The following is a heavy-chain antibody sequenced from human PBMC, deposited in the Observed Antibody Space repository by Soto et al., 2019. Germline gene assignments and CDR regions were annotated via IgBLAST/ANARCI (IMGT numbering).Heavy chain of an antibody. CDR2: IYYSGST. CDR3: ARNGKYQLPRSWFDP. Sequence: PSETLSLTCSVSGGSISGSYWSWIRQPPGKGLEWIGSIYYSGSTYYNPSLKSRVTISVDTSKNQFSLKLSSVTAADTAVYYCARNGKYQLPRSWFDPWGQGTLVTVSS. J-gene: IGHJ5*02. D-gene: IGHD2-2*01. CDR1: GGSISGSY. V-gene: IGHV4-39*01.